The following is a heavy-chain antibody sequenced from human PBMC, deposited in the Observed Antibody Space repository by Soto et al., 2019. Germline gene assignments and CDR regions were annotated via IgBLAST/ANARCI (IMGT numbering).Heavy chain of an antibody. Sequence: SETLSLTCTVSGTSISSYYWSWIRQPPGKGLEWIANIHYSGTTNYNPSLASRVTLSVDTSKNQFSLKMTSVTAADRAMYFCARYNSYAIDYWGRGTLVTAPQ. D-gene: IGHD2-8*01. J-gene: IGHJ4*02. CDR3: ARYNSYAIDY. CDR1: GTSISSYY. CDR2: IHYSGTT. V-gene: IGHV4-59*01.